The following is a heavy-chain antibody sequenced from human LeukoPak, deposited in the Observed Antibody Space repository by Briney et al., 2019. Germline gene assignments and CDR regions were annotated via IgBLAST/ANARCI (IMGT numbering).Heavy chain of an antibody. CDR3: AKDEELVVPTSFDY. CDR1: GFTLSSYA. D-gene: IGHD2-2*01. Sequence: PGRSLRLPCAASGFTLSSYAMHWGRQAPGQGLEWVAVISYDGSNKYYADSVKGRFTISRDNSKNTLYLQMNSLRAEDTAVYYCAKDEELVVPTSFDYWGQGTLVTVSS. J-gene: IGHJ4*02. V-gene: IGHV3-30-3*01. CDR2: ISYDGSNK.